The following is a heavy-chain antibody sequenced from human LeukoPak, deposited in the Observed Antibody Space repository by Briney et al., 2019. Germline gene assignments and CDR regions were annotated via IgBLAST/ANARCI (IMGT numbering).Heavy chain of an antibody. CDR1: GFTVNTNH. V-gene: IGHV3-30*02. CDR2: IRYDGSNK. CDR3: AKDTGYYGSGSLFDY. Sequence: GGSLRLSCAASGFTVNTNHMSWVRQAPGKGLEWVAFIRYDGSNKYYADSVKGRFTISRDNSKNTLYLQMNSLRAEDTAVYYCAKDTGYYGSGSLFDYWGQGTLVTVSS. D-gene: IGHD3-10*01. J-gene: IGHJ4*02.